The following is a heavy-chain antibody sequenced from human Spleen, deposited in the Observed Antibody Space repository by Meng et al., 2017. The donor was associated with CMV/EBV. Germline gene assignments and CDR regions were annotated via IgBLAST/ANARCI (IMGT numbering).Heavy chain of an antibody. CDR2: IRSKAYGGTT. J-gene: IGHJ6*02. V-gene: IGHV3-49*04. D-gene: IGHD3-3*01. Sequence: GESLKISCTASGFTFGDSAMSCVRQAPGKGLEWVGFIRSKAYGGTTEYAASVKGRFTISRDDSKSIAYLQMNSLKTEDTDVYYCTRDGYYDFWSGYYMGYYYYGMDVWGQGTTVTVSS. CDR3: TRDGYYDFWSGYYMGYYYYGMDV. CDR1: GFTFGDSA.